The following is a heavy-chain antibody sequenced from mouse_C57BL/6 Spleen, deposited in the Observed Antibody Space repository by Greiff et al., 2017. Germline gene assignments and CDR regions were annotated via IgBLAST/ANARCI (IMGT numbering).Heavy chain of an antibody. CDR3: ARGDPYDYDKFAY. J-gene: IGHJ3*01. CDR2: IYPRSGNT. D-gene: IGHD2-4*01. CDR1: GYTFTSYG. Sequence: QVQLQQSGAELARPGASVKLSCKASGYTFTSYGISWVKQRTGQGLEWIGEIYPRSGNTYYNEKFKGKATLTADKSSSTAYMALRSLTSEDSAVYFCARGDPYDYDKFAYWGQGTLVTVSA. V-gene: IGHV1-81*01.